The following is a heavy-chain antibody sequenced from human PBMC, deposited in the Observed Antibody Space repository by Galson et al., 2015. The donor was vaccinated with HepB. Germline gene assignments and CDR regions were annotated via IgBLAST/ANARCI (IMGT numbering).Heavy chain of an antibody. CDR2: ISISSSHT. CDR3: ARRSDHGCDY. D-gene: IGHD2-15*01. Sequence: SLRLSCAASGFSFSSYSMNWVRQAPGKGLEWASSISISSSHTYYADSVKGRFTISSDNAKNSLYLQMNSLRAEDTAVYYCARRSDHGCDYWGQGILVTVSS. V-gene: IGHV3-21*01. CDR1: GFSFSSYS. J-gene: IGHJ4*02.